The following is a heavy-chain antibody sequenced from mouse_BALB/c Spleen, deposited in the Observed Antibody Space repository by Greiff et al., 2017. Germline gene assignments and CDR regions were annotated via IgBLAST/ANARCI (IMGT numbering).Heavy chain of an antibody. J-gene: IGHJ2*01. Sequence: DVQLQESGAELVKPGASVKLSCTASGFNIKDTYMHWVKQRPEQGLEWIGRIDPANGNTKYDPKFQGKATITADTSSNTAYLQLSSLTSEDTAVYYCARRGNYVGVDYWGQGTTLTVSS. CDR1: GFNIKDTY. V-gene: IGHV14-3*02. CDR2: IDPANGNT. D-gene: IGHD2-1*01. CDR3: ARRGNYVGVDY.